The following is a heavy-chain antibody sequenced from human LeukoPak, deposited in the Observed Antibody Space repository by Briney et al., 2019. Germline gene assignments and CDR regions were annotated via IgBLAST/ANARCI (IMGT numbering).Heavy chain of an antibody. Sequence: PGGSLRLSCAVSGFTFSSYWMHWVRQAPGKGLMWVSEINGDGSRKSHADSVKGRFTISRDNAKNTLYLQMNSLRADDTALYYCVRDKMGSTPLDYWGQGTLVTVSS. CDR3: VRDKMGSTPLDY. D-gene: IGHD1-26*01. CDR1: GFTFSSYW. J-gene: IGHJ4*02. V-gene: IGHV3-74*01. CDR2: INGDGSRK.